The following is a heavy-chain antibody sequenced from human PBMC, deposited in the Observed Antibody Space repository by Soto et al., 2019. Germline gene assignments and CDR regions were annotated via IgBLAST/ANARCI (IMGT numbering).Heavy chain of an antibody. D-gene: IGHD3-16*01. V-gene: IGHV3-7*04. Sequence: HPGGSLRLSCAASGFTLSTYWMSWVRQAPGKGLEWLANIKEDGSEKYYVDSVKGRFTISRDNAKNSLYLQLNGLRVEDTAVYYCARGAGIGDYWGQGTRVTVSS. CDR1: GFTLSTYW. CDR2: IKEDGSEK. J-gene: IGHJ4*02. CDR3: ARGAGIGDY.